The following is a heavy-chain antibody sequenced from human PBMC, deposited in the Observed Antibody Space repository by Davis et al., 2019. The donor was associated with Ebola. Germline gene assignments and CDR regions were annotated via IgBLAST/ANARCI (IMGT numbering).Heavy chain of an antibody. J-gene: IGHJ6*02. CDR1: GFTFSSYS. D-gene: IGHD3-16*02. CDR3: AKTLEYDYVWGSYRGPLGY. CDR2: ISSSSSYI. V-gene: IGHV3-21*04. Sequence: GESLKISCAASGFTFSSYSMNWVRQAPGKGLEWVSSISSSSSYIYYADSVKGRFTISRDNSKNTLYLQMNSLRAEDTAVYYCAKTLEYDYVWGSYRGPLGYWGQGTTVTVSS.